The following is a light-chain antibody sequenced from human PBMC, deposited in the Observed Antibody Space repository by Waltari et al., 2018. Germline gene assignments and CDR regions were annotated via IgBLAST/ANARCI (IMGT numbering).Light chain of an antibody. CDR2: DVN. V-gene: IGLV2-14*01. J-gene: IGLJ1*01. CDR3: SSFTSSSTYV. Sequence: QSALTQPASVSGSPGQSIAISCTGASGDVGAYYYVSWSQQHPGKAPKLMIYDVNKRPSGVSDCFSGSKSGNTASLTISGLQAEDEADYYCSSFTSSSTYVFGTGTKVTVL. CDR1: SGDVGAYYY.